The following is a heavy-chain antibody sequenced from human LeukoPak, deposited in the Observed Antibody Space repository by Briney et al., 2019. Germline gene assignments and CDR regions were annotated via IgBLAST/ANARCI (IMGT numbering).Heavy chain of an antibody. Sequence: GRSLRLSCAASGFTFSSYAMHWVRQAPGKGLEWVAVISYDGSNKYYADSVKGRFTISRDNSKNTLYLQMNSLRAEDTAVYYCARDGLPPGIVGATVAGWFDPWGQGTLVTVSS. CDR2: ISYDGSNK. CDR3: ARDGLPPGIVGATVAGWFDP. J-gene: IGHJ5*02. D-gene: IGHD1-26*01. V-gene: IGHV3-30-3*01. CDR1: GFTFSSYA.